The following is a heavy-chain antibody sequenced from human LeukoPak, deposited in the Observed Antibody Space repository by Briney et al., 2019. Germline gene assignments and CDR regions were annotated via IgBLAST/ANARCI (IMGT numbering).Heavy chain of an antibody. V-gene: IGHV3-15*01. CDR2: IRSKTDGGST. J-gene: IGHJ2*01. CDR1: GSTFTNAW. Sequence: GGSLRLSCAASGSTFTNAWMSWVRQAPGKGLEWVGLIRSKTDGGSTDYAASVKGRFTISRDDSKNTLHLQMGSLKTEDTAVYYCATVYWYFDLWGLGTLVSVSA. CDR3: ATVYWYFDL.